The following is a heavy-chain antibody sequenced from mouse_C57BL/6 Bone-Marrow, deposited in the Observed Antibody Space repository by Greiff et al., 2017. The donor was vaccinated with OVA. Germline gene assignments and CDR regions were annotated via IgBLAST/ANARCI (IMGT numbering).Heavy chain of an antibody. V-gene: IGHV2-4*01. CDR3: AKERDYGSYYYAMDY. CDR1: GFSLTSYG. Sequence: VQGVESGPGLVQPSQSLSITCTVSGFSLTSYGVHWVRQPPGKGLEWLGVIWSGGSTDYNAAFISRLSISKDNSKSQVFFKMNSLQADDTAIYYCAKERDYGSYYYAMDYWGQGTSVTVSS. CDR2: IWSGGST. J-gene: IGHJ4*01. D-gene: IGHD1-1*01.